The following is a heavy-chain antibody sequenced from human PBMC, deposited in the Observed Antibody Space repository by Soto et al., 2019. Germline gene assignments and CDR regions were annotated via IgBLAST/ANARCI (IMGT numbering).Heavy chain of an antibody. J-gene: IGHJ6*02. V-gene: IGHV6-1*01. Sequence: PSQTLSLTCVISGDSVSSNSAAWNWIRQSPSRGLEWLGRTYYRSKWYNDYAVSVKSRITINPDTSKNQFSLQLNSVTPEDTAVYYCAREVVSDIVVVPAADYYYGMDVWGQGTTVTVSS. D-gene: IGHD2-2*01. CDR2: TYYRSKWYN. CDR1: GDSVSSNSAA. CDR3: AREVVSDIVVVPAADYYYGMDV.